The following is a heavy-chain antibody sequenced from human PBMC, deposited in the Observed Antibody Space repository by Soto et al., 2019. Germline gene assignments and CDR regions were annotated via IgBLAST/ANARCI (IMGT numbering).Heavy chain of an antibody. CDR2: IYYKGNT. J-gene: IGHJ6*03. CDR3: ARHKFGILDPYDSSYLDM. CDR1: GASISSYY. V-gene: IGHV4-59*08. Sequence: SETLSLTCTVSGASISSYYWSWIRQPPGKGLEWLGYIYYKGNTNYNPSLKSRVTISVDTSKNQFSLKLSSVIAADTAVYYCARHKFGILDPYDSSYLDMWGIETTLTISS. D-gene: IGHD3-10*01.